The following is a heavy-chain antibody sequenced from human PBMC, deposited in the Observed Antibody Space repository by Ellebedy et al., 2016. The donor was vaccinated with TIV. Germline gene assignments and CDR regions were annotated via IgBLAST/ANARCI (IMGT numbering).Heavy chain of an antibody. CDR2: VYYSGSP. J-gene: IGHJ4*02. CDR1: GGSVSSTRYY. D-gene: IGHD7-27*01. CDR3: ARDTVTANWGPLFDY. V-gene: IGHV4-39*02. Sequence: MPSETLSLTCSVSGGSVSSTRYYWAWIRQPPGKGLEYIGSVYYSGSPYYNPSFKSRVTLSADTSKNQFSLNLRTVTAADTAVYYCARDTVTANWGPLFDYWGQGTLVTVSS.